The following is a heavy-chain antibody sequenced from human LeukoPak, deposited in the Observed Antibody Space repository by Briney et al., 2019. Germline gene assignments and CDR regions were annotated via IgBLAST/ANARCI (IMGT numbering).Heavy chain of an antibody. CDR3: ARGPSSVTLYFFDY. D-gene: IGHD4-11*01. J-gene: IGHJ4*02. CDR1: GYTLRGNY. Sequence: ASVKISCKASGYTLRGNYIHWLRQAPGQALEWMGWIDANNGDTKSAQKFQGRVTMSRDTSISTAYMDLSSLGPDDAAVYYCARGPSSVTLYFFDYWGQGTLVTVSS. V-gene: IGHV1-2*02. CDR2: IDANNGDT.